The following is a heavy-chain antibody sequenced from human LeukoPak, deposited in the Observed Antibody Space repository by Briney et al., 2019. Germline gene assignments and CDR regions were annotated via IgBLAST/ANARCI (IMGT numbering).Heavy chain of an antibody. V-gene: IGHV1-18*01. J-gene: IGHJ1*01. D-gene: IGHD6-19*01. CDR3: ARQTYSSGWSAEYFQH. Sequence: ASMKVSCKASGYTFTSYGISWVRQAPGQGLEWMGWISAYNGNTNYAQKLQGRVTMTTDTSTSTAYMELRSLRSDDTAVYYCARQTYSSGWSAEYFQHWGQGTLVTVSS. CDR1: GYTFTSYG. CDR2: ISAYNGNT.